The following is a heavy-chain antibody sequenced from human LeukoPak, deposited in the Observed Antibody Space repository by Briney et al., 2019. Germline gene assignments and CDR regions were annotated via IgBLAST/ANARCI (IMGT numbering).Heavy chain of an antibody. D-gene: IGHD2-2*01. CDR2: VNPSGGGT. CDR1: GYTFTNYY. J-gene: IGHJ6*03. V-gene: IGHV1-46*01. Sequence: GASVKLSCKASGYTFTNYYLHWVRQAPGQGLEWMGTVNPSGGGTTYAQKFQDRVTMTRDTSTSTVYMELSSLTSEDTAVYYCARDDALMPHFYYYMDVWGEGTTVTVSS. CDR3: ARDDALMPHFYYYMDV.